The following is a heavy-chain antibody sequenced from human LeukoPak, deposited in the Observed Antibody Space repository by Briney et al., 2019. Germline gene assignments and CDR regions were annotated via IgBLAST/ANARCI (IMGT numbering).Heavy chain of an antibody. CDR1: GFTFSNYA. J-gene: IGHJ4*02. D-gene: IGHD1-26*01. Sequence: GGSLRLSCAGSGFTFSNYAMNWVRQAPGKGLEWVSGIIGSGDETYFADSVRGRFTISRDNSKDTLYLQMSSLRAEDTALYYCARDLMGATSTFAYWGQGTLVTVSS. CDR2: IIGSGDET. V-gene: IGHV3-23*01. CDR3: ARDLMGATSTFAY.